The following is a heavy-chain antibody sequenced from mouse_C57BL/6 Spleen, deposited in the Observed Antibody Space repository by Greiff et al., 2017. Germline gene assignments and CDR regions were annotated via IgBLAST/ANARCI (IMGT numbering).Heavy chain of an antibody. Sequence: VQLQQPGAELVKPGASVKLSCKASGYTFTSYWMHWVKQRPGQGLEWIGMIHPNSGSTNYNEKFKSKATLTVDKSSSTAYMQLSSLTSEDSAVYYCAREEDDYYGSSYGYWGQGTTLTVSS. CDR2: IHPNSGST. CDR1: GYTFTSYW. J-gene: IGHJ2*01. D-gene: IGHD1-1*01. V-gene: IGHV1-64*01. CDR3: AREEDDYYGSSYGY.